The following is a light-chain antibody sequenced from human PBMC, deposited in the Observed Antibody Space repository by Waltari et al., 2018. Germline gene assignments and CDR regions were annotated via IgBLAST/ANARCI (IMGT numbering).Light chain of an antibody. CDR2: SSN. CDR1: NSNIGSNT. J-gene: IGLJ3*02. Sequence: QSVLTQPPSASGTPGQRVTISCSGRNSNIGSNTVNWYQQLPGTAPKLLIYSSNRRPSGGPDRFSASTSGTSASLAISGLQSEDEADYYCAVWDDSLNGRVFGGGTKLTVL. V-gene: IGLV1-44*01. CDR3: AVWDDSLNGRV.